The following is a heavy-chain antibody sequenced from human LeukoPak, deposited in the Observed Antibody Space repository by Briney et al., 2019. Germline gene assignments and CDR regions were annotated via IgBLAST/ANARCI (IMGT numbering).Heavy chain of an antibody. Sequence: ASVKVSCKASGYTFTSYGISWVRQAPGQGLEWMGWISAYNGNTNYAQKLQGRVTLTTDTSTSTAYMELRSLRPDDTAVYYCARVSPFYCSGGSCYPYYFDYWGQGTLVTVSS. V-gene: IGHV1-18*01. D-gene: IGHD2-15*01. J-gene: IGHJ4*02. CDR2: ISAYNGNT. CDR3: ARVSPFYCSGGSCYPYYFDY. CDR1: GYTFTSYG.